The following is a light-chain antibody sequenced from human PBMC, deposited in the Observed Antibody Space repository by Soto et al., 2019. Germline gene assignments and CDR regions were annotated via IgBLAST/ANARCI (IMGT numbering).Light chain of an antibody. CDR1: QSVSSY. V-gene: IGKV3-11*01. CDR3: QDRSRWPLY. CDR2: DAS. Sequence: EIVLTQSPATLSLSPGERASLSCRASQSVSSYLAWYQQKPGQAPRLLIYDASNRATGIPARFSGIGSGTDFTLTISSREPEDFAGYYCQDRSRWPLYFGGGTTVEIK. J-gene: IGKJ4*01.